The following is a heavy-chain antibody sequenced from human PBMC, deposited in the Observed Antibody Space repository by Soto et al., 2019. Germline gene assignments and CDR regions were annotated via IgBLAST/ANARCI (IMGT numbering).Heavy chain of an antibody. D-gene: IGHD3-22*01. J-gene: IGHJ4*02. CDR3: ASSMGITMIAY. Sequence: XSVKVSCKASVYTFTSYYMHWVRQAPGQGLEWMGIINPSGGSTSYAQKFQGRVTMTRDTSTSTVYMELSSLRSEDTAVYYCASSMGITMIAYWGQGTLVTVSS. V-gene: IGHV1-46*01. CDR1: VYTFTSYY. CDR2: INPSGGST.